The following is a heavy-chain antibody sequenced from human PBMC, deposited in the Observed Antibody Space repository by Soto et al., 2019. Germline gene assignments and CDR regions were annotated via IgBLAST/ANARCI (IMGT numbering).Heavy chain of an antibody. CDR1: GFTFSAYV. CDR3: AKDPTETTINMGPDYFDY. J-gene: IGHJ4*02. CDR2: ISSSGGTT. V-gene: IGHV3-23*01. Sequence: EVQLLESGGGLEQPGGSLRLSCAASGFTFSAYVMTWVRQAPGKGLEWVATISSSGGTTYYTDSVKGRFTISRDNSKSTLYLQMNSLRAEDTAVYYFAKDPTETTINMGPDYFDYWGQGTLVTVSS. D-gene: IGHD4-4*01.